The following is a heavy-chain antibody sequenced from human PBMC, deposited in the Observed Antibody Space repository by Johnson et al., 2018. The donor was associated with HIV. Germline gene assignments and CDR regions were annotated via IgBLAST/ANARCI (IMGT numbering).Heavy chain of an antibody. Sequence: VQLVESGGGLVQPGGSLRLSCAASGFTVSSNYMSWVRQAPGKGLEWVSVIYSGGSTYYADSVKGRFTISRDNSKNTLYLQMKSLRAEDTAVYYCARDNWNYNAFDIWGQGTMVTVSS. D-gene: IGHD1-7*01. CDR2: IYSGGST. CDR1: GFTVSSNY. V-gene: IGHV3-66*02. CDR3: ARDNWNYNAFDI. J-gene: IGHJ3*02.